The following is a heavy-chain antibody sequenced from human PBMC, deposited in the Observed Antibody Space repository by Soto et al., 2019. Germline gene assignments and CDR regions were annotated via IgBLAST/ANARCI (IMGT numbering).Heavy chain of an antibody. V-gene: IGHV1-2*04. Sequence: ASVKVSCKASGYTFTGYYMHWVRQAPGQGLEWMGWINPNSGGTNYAQRFQGWVTMTRDTSISTAYMELSRLRSDDTALYYCARDGTPTTVTTSTWDFDYWGQGTLVTVSS. J-gene: IGHJ4*02. CDR2: INPNSGGT. CDR3: ARDGTPTTVTTSTWDFDY. D-gene: IGHD4-4*01. CDR1: GYTFTGYY.